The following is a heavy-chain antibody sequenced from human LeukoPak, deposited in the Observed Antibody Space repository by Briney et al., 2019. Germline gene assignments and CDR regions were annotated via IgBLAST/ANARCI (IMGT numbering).Heavy chain of an antibody. CDR3: ARDIPLAVGSGWSDY. V-gene: IGHV3-30*03. J-gene: IGHJ4*02. Sequence: PGGSLRLSCAASGFTFSSYGMHWVRQAPGKGLEWVAVISYDGSNKYYADSVKGRFTISRDNSKNTLYLQMNSLRAEDTAVYYCARDIPLAVGSGWSDYWGQGTLVTVSS. CDR1: GFTFSSYG. CDR2: ISYDGSNK. D-gene: IGHD6-19*01.